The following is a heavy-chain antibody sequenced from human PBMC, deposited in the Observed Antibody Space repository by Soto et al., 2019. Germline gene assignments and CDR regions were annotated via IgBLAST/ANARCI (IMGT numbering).Heavy chain of an antibody. J-gene: IGHJ4*02. CDR1: GFTFSSYS. CDR2: ISSSSNTI. CDR3: VTRADPGY. Sequence: PGGSLRLSCAASGFTFSSYSMNWVRQAPGKGLEWVSYISSSSNTIYYADSVKGRFTISRDNAKNSLYLQMNSLRAEDTALYYCVTRADPGYWGQGTLVTVSS. V-gene: IGHV3-48*01.